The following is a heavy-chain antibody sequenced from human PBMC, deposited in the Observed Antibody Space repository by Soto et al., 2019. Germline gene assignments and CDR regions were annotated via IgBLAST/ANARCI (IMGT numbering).Heavy chain of an antibody. CDR1: GFTFSSYA. Sequence: EVQLLESGGGLVQPGGSLRLSCAASGFTFSSYAMSWVRQAPGKGLEWVSAISGSGGSTYFADSVKGRFSISRDNSKNTLYLQMSSLRAEDTAVYYCAKDTPSREWELLYAYYFDYWGQGTLVTVSS. J-gene: IGHJ4*02. CDR2: ISGSGGST. V-gene: IGHV3-23*01. D-gene: IGHD1-26*01. CDR3: AKDTPSREWELLYAYYFDY.